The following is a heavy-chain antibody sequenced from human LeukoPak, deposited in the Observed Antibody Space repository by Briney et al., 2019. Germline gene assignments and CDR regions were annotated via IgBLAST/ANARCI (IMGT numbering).Heavy chain of an antibody. CDR1: GYTFTGYL. Sequence: ASVTVSCKASGYTFTGYLMHWVRQAPGQGLEWMGWINPNSGDTKSAQKFQGRVTMTRDTSISTAYMELSRLRSDDTAVYYCARALTTVATWMYLWGRGALVTVSS. V-gene: IGHV1-2*02. CDR2: INPNSGDT. J-gene: IGHJ2*01. D-gene: IGHD4-17*01. CDR3: ARALTTVATWMYL.